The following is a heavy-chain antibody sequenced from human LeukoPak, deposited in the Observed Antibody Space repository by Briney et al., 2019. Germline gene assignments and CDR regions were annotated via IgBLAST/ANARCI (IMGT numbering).Heavy chain of an antibody. CDR2: IYYSGST. V-gene: IGHV4-31*03. CDR1: GGSISSGGYY. Sequence: SETLSLTCTVSGGSISSGGYYWSWIRQHPGKGLEWIGYIYYSGSTNYNPSLKSRVTISVDTSKNQFSLKLSSVTAADTAVYYCARFRREAVAAARKSYYLDYWGQGTLVTVSS. J-gene: IGHJ4*02. CDR3: ARFRREAVAAARKSYYLDY. D-gene: IGHD6-19*01.